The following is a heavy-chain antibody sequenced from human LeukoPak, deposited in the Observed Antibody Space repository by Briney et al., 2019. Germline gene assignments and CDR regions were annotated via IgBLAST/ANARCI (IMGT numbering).Heavy chain of an antibody. V-gene: IGHV3-9*03. J-gene: IGHJ4*02. CDR1: GFTFDDYA. CDR2: ISWNSGTI. CDR3: TRSNYYGSGSYMDY. Sequence: QLGWSLRLSCASSGFTFDDYAMHWVRQAPGKGLEWVSGISWNSGTIGYADSVKGRFTISRDNAKNSLYLQMNSLRTEDMALYYCTRSNYYGSGSYMDYWGQGALVTVSS. D-gene: IGHD3-10*01.